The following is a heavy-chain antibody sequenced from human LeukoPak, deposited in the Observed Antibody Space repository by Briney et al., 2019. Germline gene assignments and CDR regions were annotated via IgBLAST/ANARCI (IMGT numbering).Heavy chain of an antibody. Sequence: SVKVSCKASGGTFSNYAINWVRQAPGQGLEWMGGIIPIFGTASYAQTFQGRVTITADESTSTAYMELSSLKSEDTAVYYCARRRTIAAPYYFDFWGQGTPVTVSS. CDR1: GGTFSNYA. V-gene: IGHV1-69*13. CDR2: IIPIFGTA. D-gene: IGHD6-13*01. J-gene: IGHJ4*02. CDR3: ARRRTIAAPYYFDF.